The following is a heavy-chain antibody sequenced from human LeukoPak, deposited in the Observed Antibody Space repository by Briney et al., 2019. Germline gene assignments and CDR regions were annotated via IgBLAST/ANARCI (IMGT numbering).Heavy chain of an antibody. Sequence: SQTLSLTCTVSGGSISSGDYYWSWIRQPAGKGLEWIGRIYTSGSTNYNPSLKSRVTMSVDTSKNQFSLKLSSVTAADTAVYYCARGRMGYDSSGYSEAFDIWGQGTMVTVSS. CDR3: ARGRMGYDSSGYSEAFDI. D-gene: IGHD3-22*01. J-gene: IGHJ3*02. V-gene: IGHV4-61*02. CDR2: IYTSGST. CDR1: GGSISSGDYY.